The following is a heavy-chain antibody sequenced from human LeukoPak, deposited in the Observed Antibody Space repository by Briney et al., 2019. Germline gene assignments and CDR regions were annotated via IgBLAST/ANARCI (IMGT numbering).Heavy chain of an antibody. CDR1: GGTFSSYA. D-gene: IGHD5-18*01. J-gene: IGHJ6*02. V-gene: IGHV1-69*13. CDR3: ARDLGRRYSYGYSYYGMDV. CDR2: IIPIFGTA. Sequence: SVKVSCKASGGTFSSYAISWVRQAPGQGLEWMGGIIPIFGTANYAQKFQGRVTITADESTSTAYMELSSLRSEDTAVYYCARDLGRRYSYGYSYYGMDVWGQGTTVTVPS.